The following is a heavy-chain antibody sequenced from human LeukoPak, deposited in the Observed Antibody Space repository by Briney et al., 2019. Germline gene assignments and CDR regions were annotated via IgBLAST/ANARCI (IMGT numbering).Heavy chain of an antibody. V-gene: IGHV3-33*01. CDR1: GFTFSTYG. D-gene: IGHD1-26*01. Sequence: GGSLRLSCAASGFTFSTYGMHWVRQAPGKGLEWVAVIWYDGSNKYYADSVKGRFTISRDNAKNTLYLQMNSLRAEDTAVYYCARAVGPFDYWGQGTLVAVSS. J-gene: IGHJ4*02. CDR2: IWYDGSNK. CDR3: ARAVGPFDY.